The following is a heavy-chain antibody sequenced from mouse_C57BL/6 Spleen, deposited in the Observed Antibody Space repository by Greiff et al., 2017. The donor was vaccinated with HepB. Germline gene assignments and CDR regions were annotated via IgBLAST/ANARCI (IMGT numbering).Heavy chain of an antibody. CDR3: ARDRYYYGSSYGCYFDY. CDR1: GFTFTSYC. J-gene: IGHJ2*01. V-gene: IGHV1-50*01. CDR2: IDPSDSYT. Sequence: QVQLKQPGAELVKPGASVKLSCKASGFTFTSYCMQWVKQRPGQGLEWIGEIDPSDSYTNYNQKFKGKATLTVDTSSSTAYMQLSSLTSEDSAVYYCARDRYYYGSSYGCYFDYWGQGTTLTVSS. D-gene: IGHD1-1*01.